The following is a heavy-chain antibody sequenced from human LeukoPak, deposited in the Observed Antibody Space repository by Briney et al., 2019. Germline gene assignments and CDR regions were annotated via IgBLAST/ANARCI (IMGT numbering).Heavy chain of an antibody. D-gene: IGHD1-26*01. Sequence: GGSLRLSCAASGFTFSSYAMHWVRQAPGKGLEWVAVISYDGSNKYYADSVKGRFTISRDNAKNSLYLQMNSLRAEDTAVYYCARPSAYSPDGFDVWGQGTMVTISS. CDR3: ARPSAYSPDGFDV. V-gene: IGHV3-30*04. J-gene: IGHJ3*01. CDR1: GFTFSSYA. CDR2: ISYDGSNK.